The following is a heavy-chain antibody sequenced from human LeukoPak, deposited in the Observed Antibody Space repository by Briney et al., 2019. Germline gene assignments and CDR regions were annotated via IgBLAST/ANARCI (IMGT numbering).Heavy chain of an antibody. Sequence: SETLSLTCVVSGGSISRGSYYWNWIRQPAGKGLEWMGRIYNSGSTNYNPSLKSRVTISADMSRNQLSLQLTSVTAADTAVYYCARDHLAVAIFDYWGQGTLVTVSS. CDR2: IYNSGST. CDR3: ARDHLAVAIFDY. V-gene: IGHV4-61*02. CDR1: GGSISRGSYY. D-gene: IGHD6-19*01. J-gene: IGHJ4*02.